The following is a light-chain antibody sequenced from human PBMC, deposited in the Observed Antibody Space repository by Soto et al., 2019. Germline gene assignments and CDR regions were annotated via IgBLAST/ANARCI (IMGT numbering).Light chain of an antibody. CDR1: SSDVGNYNY. CDR2: DVT. CDR3: TSYTNIDTPA. Sequence: QSALTQPASVSGSPGQSITISCTGTSSDVGNYNYVSWYQQHPGKAPKLMIYDVTSRPSGVSDRFSGSKSGNTASLTISGLQAEDEADYYCTSYTNIDTPAFGGGTKVTVL. V-gene: IGLV2-14*01. J-gene: IGLJ2*01.